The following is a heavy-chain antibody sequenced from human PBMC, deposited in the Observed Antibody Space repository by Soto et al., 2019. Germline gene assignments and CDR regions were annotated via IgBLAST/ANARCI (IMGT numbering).Heavy chain of an antibody. V-gene: IGHV4-39*01. CDR1: GGSISSSSYY. J-gene: IGHJ4*02. Sequence: SETLSLTCTVSGGSISSSSYYWGWIRQPPGKGLEWIGSIYYSGSTYYNPSLKSRVTISVDTSKNQFSLKLSSVTAADTAVYYCATLSKQLWLPSDYWGQGTLDNVSS. CDR3: ATLSKQLWLPSDY. CDR2: IYYSGST. D-gene: IGHD5-18*01.